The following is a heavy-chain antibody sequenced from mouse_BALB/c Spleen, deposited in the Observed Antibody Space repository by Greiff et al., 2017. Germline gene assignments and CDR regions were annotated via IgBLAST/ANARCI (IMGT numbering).Heavy chain of an antibody. CDR2: IWSGGST. D-gene: IGHD2-1*01. Sequence: VMLVESGPGLVQPSQSLSITCTVSGFSLTSYGVHWVRQSPGKGLEWLGVIWSGGSTDYNAAFISRLSISKDNSKSQVFFKMNSLQANDTAIYYCARDGIYLGYFDYWGQGTTLTVSS. V-gene: IGHV2-2*02. CDR1: GFSLTSYG. J-gene: IGHJ2*01. CDR3: ARDGIYLGYFDY.